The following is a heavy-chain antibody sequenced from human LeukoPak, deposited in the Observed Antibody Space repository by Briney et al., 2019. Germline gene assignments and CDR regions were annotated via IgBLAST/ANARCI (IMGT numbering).Heavy chain of an antibody. Sequence: SVQASCKASGGTFSSYAISCVRHAPGPEHERMGGIIPILGTANYAQKFQGRVTITADESTSTAYMELSSLRSEDTAVYYCARDGSYGDYVFEEFYFDYWGQGTLVTVSS. J-gene: IGHJ4*02. CDR1: GGTFSSYA. V-gene: IGHV1-69*13. CDR3: ARDGSYGDYVFEEFYFDY. D-gene: IGHD4-17*01. CDR2: IIPILGTA.